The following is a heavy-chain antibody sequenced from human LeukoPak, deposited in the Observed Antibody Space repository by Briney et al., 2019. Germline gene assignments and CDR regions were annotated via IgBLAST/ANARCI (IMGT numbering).Heavy chain of an antibody. Sequence: PGGSLRLSCVASGFTFSSYAMSWVRQAPGKGLEWVSTSADHTYYADSVKGRFTISRDTSQNTLFLQMDSLRDADTAIYYCATSRGAGNHCSDYWGQGTLVTVSS. CDR3: ATSRGAGNHCSDY. V-gene: IGHV3-23*01. CDR2: SADHT. J-gene: IGHJ4*02. D-gene: IGHD6-19*01. CDR1: GFTFSSYA.